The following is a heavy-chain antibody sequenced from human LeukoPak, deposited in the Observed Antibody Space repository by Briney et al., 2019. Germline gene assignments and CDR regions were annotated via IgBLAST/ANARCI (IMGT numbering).Heavy chain of an antibody. CDR2: ISGSGGST. D-gene: IGHD3-9*01. V-gene: IGHV3-23*01. CDR1: GFTFSSYA. Sequence: GGSLRLSCAASGFTFSSYAMSWVRPAPGKGLEWVSAISGSGGSTYYADSVKGRFTISRDNAKNSLYLQMNSLRDEDTAVYYCALSPYDILTGYPLYYFDYWGQGTLVTVSS. CDR3: ALSPYDILTGYPLYYFDY. J-gene: IGHJ4*02.